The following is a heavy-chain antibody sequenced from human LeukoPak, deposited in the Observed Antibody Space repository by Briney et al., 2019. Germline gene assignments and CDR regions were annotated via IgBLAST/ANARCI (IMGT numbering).Heavy chain of an antibody. CDR2: ISDTGDT. V-gene: IGHV3-23*01. CDR3: AKTLFGFSYGKIDY. D-gene: IGHD5-18*01. CDR1: EFTFRSHA. Sequence: GGSLRLSCATSEFTFRSHAMNWVRQAPRKGLEWVSSISDTGDTYYADSVKGRFTISRDNSRNTLYLQMSSLRAEDTAIYYCAKTLFGFSYGKIDYWGQGTLVTVSS. J-gene: IGHJ4*02.